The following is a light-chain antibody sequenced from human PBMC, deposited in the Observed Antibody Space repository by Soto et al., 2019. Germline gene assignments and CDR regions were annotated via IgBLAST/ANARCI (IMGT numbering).Light chain of an antibody. V-gene: IGKV3-11*01. J-gene: IGKJ5*01. Sequence: EIALTQSPATLSLSPWERATLSCSASQSVTATSAWYQQNPGQAPRPLIYDASHRATGLAARFSGSASGIDFSLTISTLESEDFALYYCPHRSKWPLSVPSGQGTRLETK. CDR3: PHRSKWPLSVP. CDR1: QSVTAT. CDR2: DAS.